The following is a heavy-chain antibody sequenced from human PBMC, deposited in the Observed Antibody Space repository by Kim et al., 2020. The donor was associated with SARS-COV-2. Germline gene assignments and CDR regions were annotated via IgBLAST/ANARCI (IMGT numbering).Heavy chain of an antibody. Sequence: GGSLRLSCAASGFTFSSYAMHWVRQAPGKGLEWVAVISYDGSNKYYADSVKGRFTISRDNSKNTLYLQMNSLRAEDTAVYYCARDLKRVQWGNYYGMDVWGQGTTVTVSS. D-gene: IGHD3-16*01. CDR3: ARDLKRVQWGNYYGMDV. CDR2: ISYDGSNK. J-gene: IGHJ6*02. CDR1: GFTFSSYA. V-gene: IGHV3-30*04.